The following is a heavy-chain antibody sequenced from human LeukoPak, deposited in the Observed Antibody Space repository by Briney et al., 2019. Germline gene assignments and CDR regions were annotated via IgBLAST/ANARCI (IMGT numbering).Heavy chain of an antibody. Sequence: KPSETQSLTCTVSGGSISSHYWSWIRQPPGKGLEWIGYIFYSGSTNYNPSLKSRVTISVDTSKNQFSLKLSSVTAADTAVYYCARSHGWLDYWGQGTLVTVSS. V-gene: IGHV4-59*11. CDR3: ARSHGWLDY. CDR1: GGSISSHY. D-gene: IGHD2-15*01. CDR2: IFYSGST. J-gene: IGHJ4*02.